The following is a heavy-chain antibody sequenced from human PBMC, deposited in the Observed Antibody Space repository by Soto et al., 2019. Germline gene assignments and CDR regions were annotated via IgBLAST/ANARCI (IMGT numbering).Heavy chain of an antibody. CDR2: IGNRGTGI. CDR1: GFTFGDYY. Sequence: QVQLVESGGGLVKPGGSLRLSCEASGFTFGDYYMTWIRQAPGKGLEWVSFIGNRGTGIYYADSVKGRFTIFRANAKNSLYLQMNSLRAEDTAMYYCARDLRAVGMASRFDPWGQGTLVPVSS. D-gene: IGHD6-13*01. CDR3: ARDLRAVGMASRFDP. J-gene: IGHJ5*02. V-gene: IGHV3-11*01.